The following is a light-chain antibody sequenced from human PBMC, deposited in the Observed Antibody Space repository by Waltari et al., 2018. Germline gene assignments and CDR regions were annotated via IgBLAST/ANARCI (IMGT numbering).Light chain of an antibody. J-gene: IGKJ1*01. CDR1: QSAGSN. V-gene: IGKV3-15*01. CDR3: QQYNNWPPWT. Sequence: DIVMTQSPATLSMSPGERATLSCRASQSAGSNLAWYQQKPGQAPRLLIYGTSTRATGIPARFSGSGSGTEFTLTISSLQSEDVALYYCQQYNNWPPWTFGQGTKVEIK. CDR2: GTS.